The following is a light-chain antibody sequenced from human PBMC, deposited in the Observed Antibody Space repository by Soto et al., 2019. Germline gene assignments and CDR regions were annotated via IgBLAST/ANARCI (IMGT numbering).Light chain of an antibody. CDR2: MAS. V-gene: IGKV2-28*01. CDR3: QQTHSLPLS. CDR1: QSLLHSNGFNY. J-gene: IGKJ3*01. Sequence: EIVVTRSPLSLPVILGEPASISCRSSQSLLHSNGFNYLDWYLQRPGQSPQLLIYMASSRASGVPDRLSGSGSGTDFTLSISSLQPEDFATYYCQQTHSLPLSFGPGTKVDIK.